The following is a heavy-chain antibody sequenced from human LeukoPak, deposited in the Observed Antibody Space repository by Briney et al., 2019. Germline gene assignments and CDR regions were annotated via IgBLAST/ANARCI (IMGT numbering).Heavy chain of an antibody. J-gene: IGHJ6*03. V-gene: IGHV4-38-2*02. CDR3: ARVYSSSSFYYYYYMDV. CDR2: IYHSGST. D-gene: IGHD6-6*01. Sequence: KSSETLSLTCTVSGYSISSGYYWGWIRQPPGKGLERIGSIYHSGSTYYNPSLKSRVTISVDTSKNQFSLKLSSVTAADTAVYYCARVYSSSSFYYYYYMDVWGKGTTVTVSS. CDR1: GYSISSGYY.